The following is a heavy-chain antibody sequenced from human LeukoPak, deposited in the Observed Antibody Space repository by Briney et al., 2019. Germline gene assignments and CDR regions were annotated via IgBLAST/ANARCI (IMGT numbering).Heavy chain of an antibody. J-gene: IGHJ4*02. CDR1: GGSFSGYY. V-gene: IGHV4-34*01. Sequence: SETLSLTCAVYGGSFSGYYWSWIRQTPGKGLEWIGEINHSGSTNYNPSLKSRVTISVDTSKNQFSLKLSSVTAADTAVYYCARRLMVYAVDYWGQGTLVTVSS. CDR3: ARRLMVYAVDY. CDR2: INHSGST. D-gene: IGHD2-8*01.